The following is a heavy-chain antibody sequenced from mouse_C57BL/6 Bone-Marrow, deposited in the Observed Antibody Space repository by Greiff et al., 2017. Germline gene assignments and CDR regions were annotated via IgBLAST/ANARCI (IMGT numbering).Heavy chain of an antibody. V-gene: IGHV5-4*01. CDR3: ASYYAMDY. CDR2: ISAGGCYT. CDR1: GFTFRSYD. Sequence: EVHLVESGGGLVKPGGSLKLSCAASGFTFRSYDMSWVRQTPEKRLEWVSTISAGGCYTYYPDNVKGRFTISKDNDKNNLYLQMSDLKSEDTAMYCWASYYAMDYWGQGTSVTVSS. J-gene: IGHJ4*01.